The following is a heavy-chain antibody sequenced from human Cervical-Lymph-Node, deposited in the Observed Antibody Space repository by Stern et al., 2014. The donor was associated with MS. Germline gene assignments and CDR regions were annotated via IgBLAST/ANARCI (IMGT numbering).Heavy chain of an antibody. CDR2: ISISSNYI. D-gene: IGHD6-6*01. Sequence: VQLVQSGGGLVKPGGSLRLSCAASGFTFTSYTMHWVRQAPGKGLERASSISISSNYIYYADSVKGRFTVSRDNAKNSLYLQMNSLRAEDTAMYYCARESSSTDYGLDVWGQGTTVTVSS. J-gene: IGHJ6*02. V-gene: IGHV3-21*01. CDR3: ARESSSTDYGLDV. CDR1: GFTFTSYT.